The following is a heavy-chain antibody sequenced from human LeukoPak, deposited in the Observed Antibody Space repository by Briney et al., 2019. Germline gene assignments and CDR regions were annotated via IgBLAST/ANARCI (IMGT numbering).Heavy chain of an antibody. CDR2: IDHTGTT. J-gene: IGHJ6*03. D-gene: IGHD4-11*01. CDR1: DDSITIYY. V-gene: IGHV4-59*01. Sequence: SETLSLTCSVSDDSITIYYWTWIRQPPGKGPEWIGYIDHTGTTNYNPSLNSRVTISRDTSKNHFSLQLSSVTAADTAVYFCARGRVSSSTWHSTYYYYFYMDVWGKGTTVTVSS. CDR3: ARGRVSSSTWHSTYYYYFYMDV.